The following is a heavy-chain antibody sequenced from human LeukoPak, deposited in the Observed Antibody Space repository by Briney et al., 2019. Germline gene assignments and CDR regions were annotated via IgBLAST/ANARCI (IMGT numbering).Heavy chain of an antibody. Sequence: GGSLRLSCAASGSFSSYVMTWVRQAPGRGLEWVSTLSASGGSTYYADSVKGRLTISRDNSKNTLYLQMSSLRAEDTAVYFCAKDLILVLPAAYDYWGQGTLVTVSS. D-gene: IGHD2-2*01. V-gene: IGHV3-23*01. CDR3: AKDLILVLPAAYDY. J-gene: IGHJ4*02. CDR1: GSFSSYV. CDR2: LSASGGST.